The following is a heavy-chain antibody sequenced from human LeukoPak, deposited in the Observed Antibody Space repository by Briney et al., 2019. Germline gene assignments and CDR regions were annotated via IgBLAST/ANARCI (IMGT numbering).Heavy chain of an antibody. CDR1: GGTFSSYA. Sequence: ASVKVSCKASGGTFSSYAISWVRQAPGQGLEWMGRIIPIFGTANYAQKFQGRVTITTDESTSTAYMELSSLRSEDTAVYYCATYDSSGYYYFDYWGQGTLVTVSS. D-gene: IGHD3-22*01. V-gene: IGHV1-69*05. J-gene: IGHJ4*02. CDR2: IIPIFGTA. CDR3: ATYDSSGYYYFDY.